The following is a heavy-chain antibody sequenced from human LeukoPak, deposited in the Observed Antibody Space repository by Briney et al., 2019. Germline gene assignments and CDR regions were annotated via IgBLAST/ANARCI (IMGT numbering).Heavy chain of an antibody. CDR1: GGSISSYY. D-gene: IGHD1-26*01. CDR2: IYYSGST. CDR3: ATWGFINSGANYYYYYMDV. V-gene: IGHV4-59*01. J-gene: IGHJ6*03. Sequence: PSETLSLTCTVSGGSISSYYWSWIRQPPGKGLEWIGYIYYSGSTNYNPSLKSRVTISVDTSKNQFSLKLSSVTAADTAVYYCATWGFINSGANYYYYYMDVWGKGTTVTISS.